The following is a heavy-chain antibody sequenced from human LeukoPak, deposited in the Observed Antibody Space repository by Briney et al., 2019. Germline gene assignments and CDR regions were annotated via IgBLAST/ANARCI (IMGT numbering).Heavy chain of an antibody. CDR2: ISSSSSTI. CDR3: ARDNSWIQAYGGAFDI. D-gene: IGHD4-17*01. CDR1: GFTFSSYA. V-gene: IGHV3-48*04. J-gene: IGHJ3*02. Sequence: GGSLRLSCAASGFTFSSYAMSWVRQAPGKGLEWVSYISSSSSTIYYADSVKGRFTISRDNAKNSLYLQMNSLRAEDTAVYYCARDNSWIQAYGGAFDIWGQGTMVTVSS.